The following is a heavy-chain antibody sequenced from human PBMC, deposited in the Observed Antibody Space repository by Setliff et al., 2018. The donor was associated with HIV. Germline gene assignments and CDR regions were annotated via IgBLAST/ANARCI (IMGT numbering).Heavy chain of an antibody. CDR3: ARGAVVTNYFDY. CDR2: INAGNGNT. Sequence: ASVKVSCKASGYTFTTYAIRWVRQAPGQRLEWMGWINAGNGNTKYSQEFQDRVTITRDTSASTAYMELSSLRSEDMAVYYCARGAVVTNYFDYWGQGTLVTVSS. CDR1: GYTFTTYA. J-gene: IGHJ4*02. D-gene: IGHD2-15*01. V-gene: IGHV1-3*03.